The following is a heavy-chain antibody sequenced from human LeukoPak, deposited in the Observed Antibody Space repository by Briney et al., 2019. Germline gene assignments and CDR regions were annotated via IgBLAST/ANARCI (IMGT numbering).Heavy chain of an antibody. Sequence: GASVKVSCKVSGYTLTELSMHWVRQAPGKGLEWRGGFDPEDGETIYAQKFQGRVTMTEDTSTDTAYMELSSLRSEDTAVYYCATDPTLKLYSSSWYDVLDVWGQGTTVTVSS. CDR1: GYTLTELS. V-gene: IGHV1-24*01. D-gene: IGHD6-13*01. CDR2: FDPEDGET. J-gene: IGHJ6*02. CDR3: ATDPTLKLYSSSWYDVLDV.